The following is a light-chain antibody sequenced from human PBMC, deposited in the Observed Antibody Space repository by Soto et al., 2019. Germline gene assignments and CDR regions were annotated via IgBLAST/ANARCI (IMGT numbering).Light chain of an antibody. CDR2: DND. J-gene: IGLJ2*01. CDR3: GAWDNSLTVVV. V-gene: IGLV1-51*01. CDR1: SSNIGRNS. Sequence: QSVLTPPPSLSAAPGQKVTISCSGSSSNIGRNSVSWYQHLPGTAPKLLIYDNDKRPSGIPDRFSGSKSGTSATLGITGLQTGDEAEYYCGAWDNSLTVVVFGGGTKVTVL.